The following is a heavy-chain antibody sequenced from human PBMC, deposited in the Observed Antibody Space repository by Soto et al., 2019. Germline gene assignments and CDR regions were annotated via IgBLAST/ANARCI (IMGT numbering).Heavy chain of an antibody. Sequence: GESLKISCKASGYSFTTYCIALVLQMPGKGLEWMGIINPGDSDIRYSPSFQGQVTISADNSISTAYLQWSSLKASDTAMYYCARHEQFYYYYYGMDVWGQGTAVTVSS. CDR1: GYSFTTYC. CDR2: INPGDSDI. V-gene: IGHV5-51*01. CDR3: ARHEQFYYYYYGMDV. D-gene: IGHD4-4*01. J-gene: IGHJ6*02.